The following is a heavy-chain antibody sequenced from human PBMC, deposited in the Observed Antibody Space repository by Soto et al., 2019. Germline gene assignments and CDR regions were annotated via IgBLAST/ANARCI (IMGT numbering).Heavy chain of an antibody. CDR3: AKDGYYYMDI. CDR2: IHDIGST. Sequence: PSETLSLTSAVSCGYIISANWWSWVRQPPGKGLEWSGKIHDIGSTNNNPYPKTRDTISVDKSKDQVSLRLTSVTAADTAVYYCAKDGYYYMDIWGQGTTVTVAS. V-gene: IGHV4-4*02. CDR1: CGYIISANW. J-gene: IGHJ6*02.